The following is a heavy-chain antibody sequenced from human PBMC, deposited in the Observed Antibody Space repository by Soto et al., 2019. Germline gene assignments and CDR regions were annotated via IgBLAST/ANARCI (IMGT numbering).Heavy chain of an antibody. D-gene: IGHD6-19*01. J-gene: IGHJ3*02. CDR3: ARDPNRYSSGWYLVDAFDI. Sequence: GGSLRLSCAASGFTFSSYSMNWVRQAPGKGLEWVSSISSSSSYIYYADSVKGRFTISRDNAKNSLYLQMNSLRAEDTAVDYCARDPNRYSSGWYLVDAFDIWGQGTMVTVSS. V-gene: IGHV3-21*01. CDR2: ISSSSSYI. CDR1: GFTFSSYS.